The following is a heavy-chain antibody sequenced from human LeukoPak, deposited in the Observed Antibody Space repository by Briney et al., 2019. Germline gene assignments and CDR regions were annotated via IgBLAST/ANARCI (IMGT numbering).Heavy chain of an antibody. Sequence: ASVKVSCKASGYTFTGYYMHWVRQAPGQGLEWMGWINPNSGSTNYAQKFQGRVTMTRDTSINTAYMDLSRLRSDDTAVYYCARVPLGSSWSDYYYYMDVWGKGTTVTVSS. V-gene: IGHV1-2*02. J-gene: IGHJ6*03. D-gene: IGHD6-13*01. CDR1: GYTFTGYY. CDR2: INPNSGST. CDR3: ARVPLGSSWSDYYYYMDV.